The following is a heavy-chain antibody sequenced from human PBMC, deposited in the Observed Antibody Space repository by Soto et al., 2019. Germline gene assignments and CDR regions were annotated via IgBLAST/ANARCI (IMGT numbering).Heavy chain of an antibody. CDR3: ARLQLVQKVIDY. CDR2: IFYSGGT. J-gene: IGHJ4*02. V-gene: IGHV4-59*01. CDR1: GDSISTYY. D-gene: IGHD1-1*01. Sequence: SETLSLTCTVSGDSISTYYWSWIRQPPGKGLQWIGYIFYSGGTAYNPSLKSRVTISLDMSKKQISLKLSSVTTADTATYFCARLQLVQKVIDYWGQGTLVTVSS.